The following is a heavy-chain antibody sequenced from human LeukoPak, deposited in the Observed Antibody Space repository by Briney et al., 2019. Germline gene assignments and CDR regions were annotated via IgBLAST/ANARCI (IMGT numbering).Heavy chain of an antibody. J-gene: IGHJ4*02. CDR2: VYYDGTS. V-gene: IGHV4-39*01. CDR3: VRHISTNTGYFDS. D-gene: IGHD5-24*01. CDR1: GGSINSHSYY. Sequence: SETLSLTCTVSGGSINSHSYYWGWIRQPPGKGLEWIGSVYYDGTSYSNPSLKSRAAVFVDTSRDQFSLDLSFVTAADTALYYCVRHISTNTGYFDSSGQGTLVSVSS.